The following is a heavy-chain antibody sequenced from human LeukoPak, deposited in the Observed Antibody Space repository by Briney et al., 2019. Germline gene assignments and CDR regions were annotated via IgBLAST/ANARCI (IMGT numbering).Heavy chain of an antibody. CDR2: ISFDGDNK. Sequence: GGSLRLSCAASGFTFNNYAIHWVRQAPGKGLEWVAIISFDGDNKYYADSVKGRFTISRDNSKNTLYLQMKSLRAEDTAVYYCARDGIVGSPLFKFDCWGQGTLVTVSS. CDR1: GFTFNNYA. CDR3: ARDGIVGSPLFKFDC. V-gene: IGHV3-30-3*01. D-gene: IGHD1-26*01. J-gene: IGHJ4*02.